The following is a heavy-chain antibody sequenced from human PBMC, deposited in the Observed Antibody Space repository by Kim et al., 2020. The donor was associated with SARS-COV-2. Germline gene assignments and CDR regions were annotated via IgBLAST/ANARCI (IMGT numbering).Heavy chain of an antibody. D-gene: IGHD6-19*01. V-gene: IGHV3-11*01. CDR3: ARDKRVSSSPSDF. Sequence: YANFVTGRFTISRDNAKNVLYLQMNGLRAEDTALYYCARDKRVSSSPSDFWGQGTQVTVSS. J-gene: IGHJ4*02.